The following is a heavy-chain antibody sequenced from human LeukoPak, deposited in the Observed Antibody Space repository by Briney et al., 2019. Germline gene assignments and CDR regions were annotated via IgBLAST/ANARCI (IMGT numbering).Heavy chain of an antibody. J-gene: IGHJ3*02. CDR1: GYIFTSYY. D-gene: IGHD6-13*01. CDR3: ARGRQLGLDAFDI. Sequence: ASVKVSCKASGYIFTSYYLHWVRQAPEQGLEWMGIINPSGGSTSYAQKFQGRVTMTRDTSTSTVYMEPSGLRSEDTAVYYCARGRQLGLDAFDIWGQGTMVTVSS. V-gene: IGHV1-46*01. CDR2: INPSGGST.